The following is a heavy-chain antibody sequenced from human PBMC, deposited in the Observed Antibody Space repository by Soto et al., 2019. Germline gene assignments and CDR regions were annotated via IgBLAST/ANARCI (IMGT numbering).Heavy chain of an antibody. D-gene: IGHD2-2*02. CDR2: IAYDGDNK. Sequence: PGGSLRLSGAASGFTFSGFGMHWVRQAPGKWREWVAVIAYDGDNKYFASSVKGRFIISRDNSRSTVYLDMNSLSVEDKAVYYCARVDCSPSNCYNLYYGRDVWGQGXTVTV. J-gene: IGHJ6*02. CDR1: GFTFSGFG. CDR3: ARVDCSPSNCYNLYYGRDV. V-gene: IGHV3-30*03.